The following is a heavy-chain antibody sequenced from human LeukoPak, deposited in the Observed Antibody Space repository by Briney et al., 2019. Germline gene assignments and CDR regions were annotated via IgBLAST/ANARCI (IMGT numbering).Heavy chain of an antibody. CDR3: ARVGEMATIGDAFDI. D-gene: IGHD5-24*01. Sequence: SETLSLTCAVYGGSFSGYYWSWIRQPPGKGLEWIGEINHSGSTNCNPSLKSRVTISVDTSKNQFSLKLSSVTAADTAVYYCARVGEMATIGDAFDIWGQGTMVTVSS. CDR2: INHSGST. V-gene: IGHV4-34*01. CDR1: GGSFSGYY. J-gene: IGHJ3*02.